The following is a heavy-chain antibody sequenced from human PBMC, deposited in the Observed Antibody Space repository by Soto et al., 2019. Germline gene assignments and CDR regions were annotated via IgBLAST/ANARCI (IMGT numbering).Heavy chain of an antibody. CDR1: GGSFSGYY. J-gene: IGHJ4*02. CDR3: ARMFPCGGADSSGCHGDY. CDR2: INHSGST. V-gene: IGHV4-34*01. D-gene: IGHD6-19*01. Sequence: QVQLQQWGAGLLKPSETLSLTCAVYGGSFSGYYWSWIRQPPGKGLEWIGEINHSGSTNYNPSLKSRVTISVDTSKNQFSLKLSSVTAADTAVYYCARMFPCGGADSSGCHGDYWGQGTLVTVSS.